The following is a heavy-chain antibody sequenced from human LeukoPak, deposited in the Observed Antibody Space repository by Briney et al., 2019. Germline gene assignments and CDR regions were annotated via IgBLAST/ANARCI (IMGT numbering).Heavy chain of an antibody. CDR2: IYYSGST. J-gene: IGHJ5*02. CDR3: ARRALNWFDP. CDR1: GGSITSYY. Sequence: SETLSLTCTVSGGSITSYYWSWIRQPPGKGLEWIGYIYYSGSTNYNPSLKSRFTISVDTSKNQFSLKLSSVTAADTAVYYCARRALNWFDPWGQGTLVTVSS. V-gene: IGHV4-59*08.